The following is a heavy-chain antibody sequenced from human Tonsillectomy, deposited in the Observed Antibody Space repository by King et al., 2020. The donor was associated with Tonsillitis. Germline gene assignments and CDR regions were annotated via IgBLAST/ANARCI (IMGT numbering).Heavy chain of an antibody. CDR1: GFTFSSYS. CDR3: ARGYCSGGSCYPPSSDDYGDSRALDY. Sequence: VQLVESGGGLIQPGGSLRLSCAASGFTFSSYSMNWVRQAPGKGLEWLSYISSSSSIKYYADSVKGRFTISRDNAKNSLYLQMSSLRDEDTAVYYCARGYCSGGSCYPPSSDDYGDSRALDYWGQGTLVTVSS. CDR2: ISSSSSIK. J-gene: IGHJ4*02. D-gene: IGHD2-15*01. V-gene: IGHV3-48*02.